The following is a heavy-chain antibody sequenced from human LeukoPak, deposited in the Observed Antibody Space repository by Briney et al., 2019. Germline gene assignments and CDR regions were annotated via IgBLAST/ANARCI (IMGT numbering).Heavy chain of an antibody. CDR3: ARERGDYYDSSGFDY. CDR1: GFTFSSYS. D-gene: IGHD3-22*01. V-gene: IGHV3-48*02. Sequence: GGSLRLSCAASGFTFSSYSMNWVRQAPGKGLERVSYISSSSTTMYYADSVKGRFTISGDNAKNSLYLQMNSLRDEDTAVYYCARERGDYYDSSGFDYWGQGTLVTVSS. J-gene: IGHJ4*02. CDR2: ISSSSTTM.